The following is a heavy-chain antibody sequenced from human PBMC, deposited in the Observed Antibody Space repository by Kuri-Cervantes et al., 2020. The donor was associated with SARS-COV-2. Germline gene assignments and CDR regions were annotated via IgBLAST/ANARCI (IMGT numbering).Heavy chain of an antibody. D-gene: IGHD3-3*01. V-gene: IGHV2-5*01. Sequence: SGPTLVKPTQTLTLTCTFSGFSLSTSGVGVGWIRQPPGKALEWLALIYWNDDKRYSPSLKSRLTISKDTSKSQVVLTMTNMDPVDTATYYCAWTYDFWSGSYYFDYWGQGTLVTVSS. CDR3: AWTYDFWSGSYYFDY. CDR1: GFSLSTSGVG. J-gene: IGHJ4*02. CDR2: IYWNDDK.